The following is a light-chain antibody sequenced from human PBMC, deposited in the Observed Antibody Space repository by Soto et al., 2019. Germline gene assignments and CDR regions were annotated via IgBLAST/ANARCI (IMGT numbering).Light chain of an antibody. J-gene: IGKJ1*01. V-gene: IGKV3-20*01. CDR2: GAS. CDR1: QNIFSNY. CDR3: QQYGRSWT. Sequence: EIVLTQSPDTVSVSPGERVTLSCRASQNIFSNYLAWYQQKPGQAPRLLIYGASTRATGIADRFSGGGSGTDFTLTLSRLEPEDFAVYHCQQYGRSWTFGQGTKVDIK.